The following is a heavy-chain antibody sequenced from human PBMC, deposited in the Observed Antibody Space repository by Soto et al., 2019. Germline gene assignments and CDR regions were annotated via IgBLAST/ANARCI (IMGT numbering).Heavy chain of an antibody. D-gene: IGHD2-21*02. CDR3: ARDGMTTGDT. V-gene: IGHV4-4*07. Sequence: SESLSLTCIVSAVSVTSYTWSWVRQPANKGLEWIGRVFSSVSATYNPSLKSRVSISMDTAENRISLKLDSVTAADAGVYFCARDGMTTGDTWGPGTLVTVSS. CDR2: VFSSVSA. CDR1: AVSVTSYT. J-gene: IGHJ4*02.